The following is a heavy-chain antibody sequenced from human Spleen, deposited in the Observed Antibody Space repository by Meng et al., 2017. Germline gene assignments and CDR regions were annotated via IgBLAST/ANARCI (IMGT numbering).Heavy chain of an antibody. D-gene: IGHD3-9*01. CDR1: GFTFSNAW. J-gene: IGHJ4*02. CDR3: ARGRGLRYFDWLY. CDR2: IKQDGSEK. Sequence: GESLKISCAASGFTFSNAWMTWVRQAPGKGLEWVANIKQDGSEKYYVDSVKGRFTISRDNAKNSLYLQMNSLRAEDTAVYYCARGRGLRYFDWLYWGQGTLVTVSS. V-gene: IGHV3-7*01.